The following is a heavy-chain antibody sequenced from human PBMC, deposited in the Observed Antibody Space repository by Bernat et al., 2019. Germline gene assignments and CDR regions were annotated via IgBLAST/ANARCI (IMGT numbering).Heavy chain of an antibody. V-gene: IGHV1-46*01. D-gene: IGHD4-17*01. CDR2: INPSDGNT. CDR3: ARGDNGDFPRPFDY. Sequence: QVQLVQSGAEVRKPGASVKVSCKASGYTFTSYYLNWVRQAPGQGLEWMGIINPSDGNTNSAQKFRGTVTMTRDRSTSTVYMEMSSLRPDDTAIYDCARGDNGDFPRPFDYWGQGTLVTVSS. CDR1: GYTFTSYY. J-gene: IGHJ4*02.